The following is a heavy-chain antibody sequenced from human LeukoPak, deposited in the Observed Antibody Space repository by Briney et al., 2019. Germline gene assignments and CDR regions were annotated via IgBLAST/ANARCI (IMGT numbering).Heavy chain of an antibody. CDR1: GYTFTGYY. CDR3: ATLPDFWSGSHVDY. D-gene: IGHD3-3*01. Sequence: ASVKVSCMASGYTFTGYYMHWVRQAPGQGLEWMGWINPNSGGTNYAQKFQGRVTMTRDTSINTAYMELNKLTSDDTAVYYCATLPDFWSGSHVDYWGQGTLVTVSS. J-gene: IGHJ4*02. CDR2: INPNSGGT. V-gene: IGHV1-2*02.